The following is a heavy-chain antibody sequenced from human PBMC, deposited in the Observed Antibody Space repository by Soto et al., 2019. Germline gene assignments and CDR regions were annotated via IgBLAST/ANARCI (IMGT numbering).Heavy chain of an antibody. Sequence: GESLKISCKGSGYSFTSYWISWVRRMPGKGLEWMGRIDPSDSYTNYSPSLQGHVTISADKSISTAYLQWSSLKASDTAMYYCASGDCSGGSCYYQVQPRSYYYAMDVWGQGTTVTVSS. CDR3: ASGDCSGGSCYYQVQPRSYYYAMDV. J-gene: IGHJ6*02. CDR1: GYSFTSYW. CDR2: IDPSDSYT. D-gene: IGHD2-15*01. V-gene: IGHV5-10-1*01.